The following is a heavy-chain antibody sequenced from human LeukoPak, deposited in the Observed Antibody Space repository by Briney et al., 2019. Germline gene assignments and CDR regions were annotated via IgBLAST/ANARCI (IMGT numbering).Heavy chain of an antibody. D-gene: IGHD3-10*01. CDR3: ARGGEDSPLWFEPKQYHFDC. CDR1: GFIVSSNY. J-gene: IGHJ4*02. CDR2: IYSGGTT. V-gene: IGHV3-53*01. Sequence: PGGSLRLSCAASGFIVSSNYMSWVRQPPGKGLEWVSAIYSGGTTYYADSVKGRFTISRDDSKNTMFLQMNSLRAEDTAVYYCARGGEDSPLWFEPKQYHFDCWGQGALVTVSS.